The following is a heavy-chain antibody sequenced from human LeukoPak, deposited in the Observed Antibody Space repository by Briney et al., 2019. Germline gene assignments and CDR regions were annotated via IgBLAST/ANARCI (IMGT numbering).Heavy chain of an antibody. CDR3: ASPVLGGLATRGAFDY. V-gene: IGHV3-53*01. CDR2: IYSGGST. J-gene: IGHJ4*02. D-gene: IGHD3/OR15-3a*01. Sequence: GGSLRLSCAASGFTVRSNYMSWVRQAPGKGLEWVAVIYSGGSTYYADSVRGGFTFSRDNSQNTLYLQCSSRGADNTPVYYCASPVLGGLATRGAFDYWGQGALVTVSS. CDR1: GFTVRSNY.